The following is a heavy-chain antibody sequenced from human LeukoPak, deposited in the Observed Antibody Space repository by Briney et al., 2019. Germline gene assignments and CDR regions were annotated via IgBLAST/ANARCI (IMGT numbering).Heavy chain of an antibody. J-gene: IGHJ6*03. CDR2: INHSGST. V-gene: IGHV4-34*01. Sequence: SETLSLTCAVYGGSFSGYYWSWIRQPPGKGLEWIGEINHSGSTNYNPSLKSRVTISVDTSKNQFSLKLSSVTAADTAVYYCARSHYYYYYMDVWGKGTTVTVSS. CDR1: GGSFSGYY. CDR3: ARSHYYYYYMDV.